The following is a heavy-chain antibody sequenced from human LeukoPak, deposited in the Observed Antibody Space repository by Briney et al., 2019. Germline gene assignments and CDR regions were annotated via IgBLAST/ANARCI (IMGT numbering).Heavy chain of an antibody. V-gene: IGHV4-39*07. CDR1: GGPLISSSYY. D-gene: IGHD6-13*01. CDR2: MYFTGNM. CDR3: ARYGAVPSSSIDN. J-gene: IGHJ4*02. Sequence: NTSETLSLTCTVSGGPLISSSYYWGWIRQPPGKGLESIGNMYFTGNMYYSPSLESRVTISGDKSKNQFSLKLNSVTAEDTAVYFCARYGAVPSSSIDNWGQGTLVIVSS.